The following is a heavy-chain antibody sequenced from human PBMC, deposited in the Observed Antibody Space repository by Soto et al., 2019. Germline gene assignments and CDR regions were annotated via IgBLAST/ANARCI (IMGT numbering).Heavy chain of an antibody. J-gene: IGHJ1*01. CDR2: IYYTGST. V-gene: IGHV4-59*08. CDR3: ARYQQYYQH. Sequence: SETLSLTCAVYGGSFSGYYWSWIRQPPGKAPEWIGYIYYTGSTDYNPSLKSRVTISVDTSKNQFTLKLSSVTAADTAVYYCARYQQYYQHWGQGTLVTVSS. CDR1: GGSFSGYY.